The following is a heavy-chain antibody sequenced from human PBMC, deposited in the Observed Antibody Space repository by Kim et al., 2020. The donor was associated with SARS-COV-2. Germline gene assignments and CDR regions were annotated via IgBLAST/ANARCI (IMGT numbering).Heavy chain of an antibody. CDR1: GDSISTGGYY. V-gene: IGHV4-31*11. CDR2: IYYSGNT. J-gene: IGHJ3*02. CDR3: ARDDSGSYYKLGTFDI. D-gene: IGHD3-10*01. Sequence: SETLSLTCAVSGDSISTGGYYLSWIRQHPGKGLEWLGSIYYSGNTYYNPSLKRRLTISEDVLKNQFSLKLTSVTAADTAVYYCARDDSGSYYKLGTFDIWGQGTVVTVSS.